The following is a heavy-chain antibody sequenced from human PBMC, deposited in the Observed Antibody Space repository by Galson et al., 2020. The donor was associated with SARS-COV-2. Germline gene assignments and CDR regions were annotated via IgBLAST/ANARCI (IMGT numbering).Heavy chain of an antibody. CDR2: IYYSGST. CDR1: GGSISSGDYY. D-gene: IGHD3-10*01. Sequence: ETSETLSLTCTVSGGSISSGDYYWSWIRQPPGKGLEWIGYIYYSGSTYYNPSLKSRVTISVDTSKNQFSLKLSSVTAADTAVYYCARAYKLLWFGELFPYFVYWGQGTLVTVSS. J-gene: IGHJ4*02. V-gene: IGHV4-30-4*01. CDR3: ARAYKLLWFGELFPYFVY.